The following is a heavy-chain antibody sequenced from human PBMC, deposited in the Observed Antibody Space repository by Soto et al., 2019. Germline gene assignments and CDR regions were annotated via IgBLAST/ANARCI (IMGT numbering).Heavy chain of an antibody. CDR2: ISSNSAYI. V-gene: IGHV3-21*01. D-gene: IGHD6-13*01. CDR1: GFTFRCFT. Sequence: GGSLRLSCAASGFTFRCFTMNWVRQAPGKGLEWVSTISSNSAYIYYTDALRGRFTISRDNAKNSLHLQMNSLRAEDTAVYYCTRDASRDSSARGWFDPWGPGTLVTVSS. J-gene: IGHJ5*02. CDR3: TRDASRDSSARGWFDP.